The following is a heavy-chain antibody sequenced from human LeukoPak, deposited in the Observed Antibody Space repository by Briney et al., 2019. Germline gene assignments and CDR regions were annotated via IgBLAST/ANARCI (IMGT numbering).Heavy chain of an antibody. V-gene: IGHV3-33*01. CDR3: ARDGYCDSSGYSGVKYGMDV. CDR1: GFTFSSYG. D-gene: IGHD3-22*01. Sequence: GGSLRLSCAASGFTFSSYGMHWVRQAPGKGLEWVAVIWYDGSNKYYADSVKGRFTISRDNSKNTLYLQMNSLRAEDTAVYYCARDGYCDSSGYSGVKYGMDVWGQGTTVTVSS. J-gene: IGHJ6*02. CDR2: IWYDGSNK.